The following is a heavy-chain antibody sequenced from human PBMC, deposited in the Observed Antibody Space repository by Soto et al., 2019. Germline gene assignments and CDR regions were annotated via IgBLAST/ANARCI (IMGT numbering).Heavy chain of an antibody. J-gene: IGHJ2*01. V-gene: IGHV4-4*07. CDR1: GASISSFN. D-gene: IGHD6-13*01. CDR3: ARDRGEYTSSWFWYFSH. Sequence: SETLSLTCSVSGASISSFNWNWVRQPAGKGPEWVGRLNIAGTINYNPSLKSRITMSMDTSKNQISLHLRSVTAADTAIYYCARDRGEYTSSWFWYFSHWGHGALVTVSS. CDR2: LNIAGTI.